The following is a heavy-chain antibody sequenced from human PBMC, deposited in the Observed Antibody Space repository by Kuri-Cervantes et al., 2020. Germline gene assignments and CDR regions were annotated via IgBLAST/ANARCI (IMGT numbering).Heavy chain of an antibody. D-gene: IGHD3-10*01. CDR2: INPNSSGT. V-gene: IGHV1-8*02. J-gene: IGHJ6*03. CDR3: ARDGGDDSMVQGVIFPYYYMDV. Sequence: ASVKVSCKASGGTFSSYAISWVRQAPGQGLEWMGWINPNSSGTNYAQKFQGRVTMTRDTSTSTVYMELSSLRSEDTAVYYCARDGGDDSMVQGVIFPYYYMDVWGKGTTVTVSS. CDR1: GGTFSSYA.